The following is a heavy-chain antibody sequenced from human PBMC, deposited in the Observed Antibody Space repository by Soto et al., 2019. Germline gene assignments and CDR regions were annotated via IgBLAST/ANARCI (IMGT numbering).Heavy chain of an antibody. CDR2: ISGSSSSK. D-gene: IGHD3-22*01. Sequence: EVQLVESGGGLVQPGGSLRLSCAASGFTFRSYSMNWVRQAPGKGLEWVSYISGSSSSKYYADSVKGRFTISRDNAKNSLYLQMNSLRDEDTAVYYCARDENDYDSSGCGYWGQGTQVTVSS. V-gene: IGHV3-48*02. J-gene: IGHJ4*02. CDR1: GFTFRSYS. CDR3: ARDENDYDSSGCGY.